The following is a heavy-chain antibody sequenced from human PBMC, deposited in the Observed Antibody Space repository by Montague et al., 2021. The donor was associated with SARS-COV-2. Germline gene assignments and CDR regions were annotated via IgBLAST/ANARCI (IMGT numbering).Heavy chain of an antibody. CDR3: ARVGSGSYYGYFDY. V-gene: IGHV3-30*04. J-gene: IGHJ4*02. CDR2: ISYDGGNK. D-gene: IGHD1-26*01. CDR1: GFTFSSYA. Sequence: SLRLSCAASGFTFSSYAMHWVRQAPGKGLEWVAVISYDGGNKYYADSVKGRFTISRDNSKNTLYLQMNSLRAEDTAVYYCARVGSGSYYGYFDYWGQGTLVTVSS.